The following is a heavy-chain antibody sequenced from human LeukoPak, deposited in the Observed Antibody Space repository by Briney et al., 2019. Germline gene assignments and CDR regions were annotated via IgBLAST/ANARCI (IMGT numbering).Heavy chain of an antibody. J-gene: IGHJ4*02. V-gene: IGHV4-38-2*02. CDR3: ARHRDPFDY. D-gene: IGHD5-24*01. Sequence: PSETLSLTCTVSGYSISSGYYWGWIRQPPGKGLEWIGSMYYSGSTYYNPSLMSRVTIFADTPKNQFSLKLSSVTAADTAVYYCARHRDPFDYWGQGTLVTVSS. CDR2: MYYSGST. CDR1: GYSISSGYY.